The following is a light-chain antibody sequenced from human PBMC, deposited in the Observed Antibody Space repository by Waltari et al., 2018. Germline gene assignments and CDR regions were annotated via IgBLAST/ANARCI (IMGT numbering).Light chain of an antibody. Sequence: QSALTQPPSASGSPGQSVTISCTGTSSDGGGFNYGSCYQQHPGKAPNLMIYEVSKRPSGVPDRFSGSKSGNTASLTVSGLQAEDEADYYCSSYAGSNNVVFGGGTKLTVL. CDR2: EVS. J-gene: IGLJ2*01. V-gene: IGLV2-8*01. CDR1: SSDGGGFNY. CDR3: SSYAGSNNVV.